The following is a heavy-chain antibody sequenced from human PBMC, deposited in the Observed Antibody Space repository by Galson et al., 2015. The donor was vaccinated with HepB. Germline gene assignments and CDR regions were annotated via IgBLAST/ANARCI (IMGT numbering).Heavy chain of an antibody. CDR2: IYYSGST. D-gene: IGHD2-2*01. Sequence: SETLSLTCTVSGGSVSSGSYYWSWIRQPPGKGLEWIGYIYYSGSTNYNPSLKSRVTISVDTSKNQFSLNLSSVTAADTAVYYCARGVGYCSSTSCYFPYWGQGTLVTVSS. CDR1: GGSVSSGSYY. J-gene: IGHJ4*02. V-gene: IGHV4-61*01. CDR3: ARGVGYCSSTSCYFPY.